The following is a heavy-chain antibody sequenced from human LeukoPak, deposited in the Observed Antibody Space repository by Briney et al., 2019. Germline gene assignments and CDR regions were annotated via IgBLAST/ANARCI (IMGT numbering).Heavy chain of an antibody. D-gene: IGHD5-12*01. CDR2: INSDGSST. CDR3: ARGSGYSGYGY. CDR1: GFTFSSYW. Sequence: PGGSLRLSCAASGFTFSSYWMHWVRHAPGKGLVWVSRINSDGSSTSYADSVKGRFTISRDNAKNTLYLRMNSLRAEDTAVYYCARGSGYSGYGYWGQGALVTVSS. J-gene: IGHJ4*02. V-gene: IGHV3-74*01.